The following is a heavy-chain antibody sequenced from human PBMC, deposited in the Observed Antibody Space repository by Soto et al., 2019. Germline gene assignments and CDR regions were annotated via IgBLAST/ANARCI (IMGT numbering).Heavy chain of an antibody. CDR1: GGTFSSYA. Sequence: SVKVSCKASGGTFSSYAISWVRQAPGQGLEWMGGIIPIFGTANYAQKFQGRVTITADKSTSTAYMELSSLRSEDTAVYYCARESSSWTTHYYYGMDVWGQGTTVTVYS. D-gene: IGHD6-13*01. CDR2: IIPIFGTA. V-gene: IGHV1-69*06. J-gene: IGHJ6*02. CDR3: ARESSSWTTHYYYGMDV.